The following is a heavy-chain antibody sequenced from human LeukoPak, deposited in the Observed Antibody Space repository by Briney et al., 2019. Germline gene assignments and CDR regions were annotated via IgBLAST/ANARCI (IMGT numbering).Heavy chain of an antibody. Sequence: GESLKISCKGSGYTFTSYDINWVRQATGQGLEWMGWMNPNSGNTGYAQKFQGRVTMTRNTSISTAYMELSSLRSEDTAVYYCARDESGPFDYWGQGTLVTVSS. J-gene: IGHJ4*02. CDR3: ARDESGPFDY. CDR1: GYTFTSYD. V-gene: IGHV1-8*01. CDR2: MNPNSGNT.